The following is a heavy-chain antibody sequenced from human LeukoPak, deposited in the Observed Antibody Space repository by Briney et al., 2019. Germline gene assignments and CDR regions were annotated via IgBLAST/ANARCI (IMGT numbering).Heavy chain of an antibody. CDR3: ARSRGGVVVVAATPENEFDP. D-gene: IGHD2-15*01. CDR1: GDIFSSYY. CDR2: INPSGGSI. V-gene: IGHV1-46*01. Sequence: ASVKVSCKASGDIFSSYYMHWVRQAPGQGLEWMGIINPSGGSISYAQKFQGRVTMTRDMSTSTVYMELSSLRSEDTAVYYCARSRGGVVVVAATPENEFDPWGQGTLVTVSS. J-gene: IGHJ5*02.